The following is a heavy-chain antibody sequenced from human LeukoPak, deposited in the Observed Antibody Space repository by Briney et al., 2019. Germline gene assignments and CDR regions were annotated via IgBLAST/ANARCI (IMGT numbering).Heavy chain of an antibody. CDR2: INHSGST. J-gene: IGHJ4*02. CDR3: ASAGYSYGPDY. Sequence: PSETLSLTCAVYGGSFSGYYWSWIRQPPGKALEWIGEINHSGSTNYNPSLKSRVTISVDTSKNQFSLKLSSVTAADTAVYYCASAGYSYGPDYWGQGTLVTVSS. CDR1: GGSFSGYY. D-gene: IGHD5-18*01. V-gene: IGHV4-34*01.